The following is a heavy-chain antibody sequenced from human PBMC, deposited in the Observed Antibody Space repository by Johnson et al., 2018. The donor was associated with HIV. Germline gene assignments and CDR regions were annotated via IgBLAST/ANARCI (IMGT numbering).Heavy chain of an antibody. D-gene: IGHD2-21*01. V-gene: IGHV3-64*01. CDR2: ISSNGGST. J-gene: IGHJ3*02. CDR1: GFIFSSYA. CDR3: AREGLWWGAFDI. Sequence: VQLVESGGGLVQPGGSLRLSCAASGFIFSSYAMHWVRQGPGKRLEFVSAISSNGGSTYYANSVKGIFTISRDNSKNTLYLQMNSLRAEDTAVYYCAREGLWWGAFDIRGQGTMVTVSS.